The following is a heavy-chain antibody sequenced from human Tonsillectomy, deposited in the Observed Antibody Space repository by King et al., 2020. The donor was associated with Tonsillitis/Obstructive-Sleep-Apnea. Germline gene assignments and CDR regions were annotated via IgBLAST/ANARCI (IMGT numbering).Heavy chain of an antibody. J-gene: IGHJ6*03. D-gene: IGHD4-17*01. Sequence: QLVQSGAEVKMAGASVKVSCKASGYTFTSSGLSWVRQAPGQGLEWMGWISAYNGKSQYLKQFQGRVTLTTDSSTGKAHMEPRSLRSDDTAVYYCARDSHDNGDYVFNHYYYYMDVWGKGTTVTVSS. CDR2: ISAYNGKS. CDR3: ARDSHDNGDYVFNHYYYYMDV. CDR1: GYTFTSSG. V-gene: IGHV1-18*01.